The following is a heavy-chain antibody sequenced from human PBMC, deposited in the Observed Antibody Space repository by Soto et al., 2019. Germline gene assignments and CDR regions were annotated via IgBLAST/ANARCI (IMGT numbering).Heavy chain of an antibody. J-gene: IGHJ4*02. Sequence: QVQLVQSGAEVKKPGASVKVSCKASGNTFTSYDINWVRQATGHGLEWMGWINPNSGNIGYAQKFQGRVTMTRDTAIRTAYMEVSRLRSDDTAVYYCARGRASGSYYLLDYWGQGTLVTVS. V-gene: IGHV1-8*01. CDR3: ARGRASGSYYLLDY. CDR1: GNTFTSYD. CDR2: INPNSGNI. D-gene: IGHD3-10*01.